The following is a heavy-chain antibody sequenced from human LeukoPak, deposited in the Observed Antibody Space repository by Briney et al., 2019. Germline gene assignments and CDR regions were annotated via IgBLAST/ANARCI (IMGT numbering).Heavy chain of an antibody. J-gene: IGHJ4*02. CDR3: ARSPLTGYNSFDY. CDR2: IYWDNDK. Sequence: SGPTLVKPTQTLTLTCTFSGFSHSTSGAGVSWIHQPPGKALEWLALIYWDNDKRYSPSLKSRLTITKDTSKNQVDLTMTTMAHIDTATYYSARSPLTGYNSFDYWGQGTLVTVSS. CDR1: GFSHSTSGAG. V-gene: IGHV2-5*02. D-gene: IGHD3-9*01.